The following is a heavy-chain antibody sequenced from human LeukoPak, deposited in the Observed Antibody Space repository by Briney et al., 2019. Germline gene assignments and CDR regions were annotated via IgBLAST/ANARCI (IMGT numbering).Heavy chain of an antibody. CDR2: IYWDDDK. D-gene: IGHD2-21*02. V-gene: IGHV2-5*02. CDR3: AHRPVVTASQYYFDY. J-gene: IGHJ4*02. CDR1: GFSLSTRGVG. Sequence: GSGPTLVNPTQTLTLTCTFSGFSLSTRGVGVGWIRQPPGKALEWLSLIYWDDDKRYSPSLKSRLTITKDTSKNQVVLTMTNMDPVDTATYYCAHRPVVTASQYYFDYWGQGTLVTVSS.